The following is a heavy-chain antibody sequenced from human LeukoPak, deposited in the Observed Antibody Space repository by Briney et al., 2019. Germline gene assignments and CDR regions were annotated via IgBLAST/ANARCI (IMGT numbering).Heavy chain of an antibody. D-gene: IGHD2-21*01. CDR2: IYMSGDT. CDR1: DDSIKSYS. J-gene: IGHJ6*03. V-gene: IGHV4-4*07. CDR3: ARVFAGFYMDV. Sequence: SETLSLTCTVSDDSIKSYSWSWIRLLAGERLEWIGLIYMSGDTNYNPSLKSRLDMSVDTSKHQGSLKLSSVTAADTAVYYCARVFAGFYMDVWGKGTTVIVSS.